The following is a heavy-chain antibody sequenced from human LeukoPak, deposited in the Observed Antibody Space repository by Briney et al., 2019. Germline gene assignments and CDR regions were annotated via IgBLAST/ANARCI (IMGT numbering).Heavy chain of an antibody. CDR1: GGSISSSSYC. CDR2: IYYSGST. CDR3: ARQPSSSWYYDWFDP. Sequence: SETLSLTCTVSGGSISSSSYCWGWIRQPPGKGLEWIGSIYYSGSTYYNPSLKSRVTISVDTSKNQFSLKLSSVTAADTAVYCCARQPSSSWYYDWFDPWGQGTLVTVSS. J-gene: IGHJ5*02. D-gene: IGHD6-13*01. V-gene: IGHV4-39*01.